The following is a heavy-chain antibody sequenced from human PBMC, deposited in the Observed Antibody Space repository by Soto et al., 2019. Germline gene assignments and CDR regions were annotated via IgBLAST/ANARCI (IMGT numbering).Heavy chain of an antibody. D-gene: IGHD6-13*01. CDR1: GYSISRGYY. CDR3: ARGTSSSWYFPDY. J-gene: IGHJ4*02. Sequence: PSETLSLTCAVSGYSISRGYYWGWIRQPPGKGLEWIGSIYHSGSTYYNPSLKSRVTISVDTSKNQFSLKLSSVTAADTAVYYCARGTSSSWYFPDYWGQGTLVTVSS. CDR2: IYHSGST. V-gene: IGHV4-38-2*01.